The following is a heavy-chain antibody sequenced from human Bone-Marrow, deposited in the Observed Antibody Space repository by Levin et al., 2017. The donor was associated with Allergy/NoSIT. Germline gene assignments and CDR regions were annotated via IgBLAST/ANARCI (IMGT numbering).Heavy chain of an antibody. J-gene: IGHJ3*02. Sequence: GGSLRLSCAASGFSFDKSAMHWVRQAPGKGLEWVSGMSWSTGTIAYADSVKGRFTISRDNAKNSLYLQMKSLRPEDTALYYCVKGLSMIVADAFDIWGQGTMVTVSS. CDR3: VKGLSMIVADAFDI. CDR2: MSWSTGTI. CDR1: GFSFDKSA. V-gene: IGHV3-9*01. D-gene: IGHD3-22*01.